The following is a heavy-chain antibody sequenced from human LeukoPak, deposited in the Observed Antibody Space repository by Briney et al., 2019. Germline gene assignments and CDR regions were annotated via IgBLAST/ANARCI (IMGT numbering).Heavy chain of an antibody. CDR2: IYYSGST. D-gene: IGHD2-21*02. V-gene: IGHV4-39*01. CDR1: GGSLSSSSYY. J-gene: IGHJ4*02. Sequence: SETLSLTCTVSGGSLSSSSYYWGWVRQPPGRGLEWVGSIYYSGSTYYNPSLKSRVTISVDTSKNQFSLKLSSVTAADTAVYYCARRIYCGGDCFYFDYWGQGTLVTVSS. CDR3: ARRIYCGGDCFYFDY.